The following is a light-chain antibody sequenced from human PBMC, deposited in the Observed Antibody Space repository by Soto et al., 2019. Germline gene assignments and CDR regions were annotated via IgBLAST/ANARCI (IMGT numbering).Light chain of an antibody. CDR3: QHLNNYPPFT. CDR1: QDIKTY. V-gene: IGKV1-9*01. J-gene: IGKJ3*01. Sequence: IQLTQSPSSLSASVGDRVSITCRASQDIKTYLAWYQQKAGKAPKLLISGTFTLQSGVPSRFNGSGSGTDFTLTISRLQPEDFAAYYCQHLNNYPPFTFGPGTKVDIK. CDR2: GTF.